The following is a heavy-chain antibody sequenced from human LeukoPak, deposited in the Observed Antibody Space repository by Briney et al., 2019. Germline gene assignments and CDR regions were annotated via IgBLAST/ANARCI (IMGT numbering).Heavy chain of an antibody. Sequence: PAETLSLTCTVSGGSINGYYCSWIRQAAGKGLEWIGHIYTSGYTNYNPSLKSRVTMSADTSKNQFSLKLSSVTAADTAVYYCARALDRIHKGAFDSWGQGTLATVSS. V-gene: IGHV4-4*07. J-gene: IGHJ4*02. CDR2: IYTSGYT. D-gene: IGHD1-1*01. CDR1: GGSINGYY. CDR3: ARALDRIHKGAFDS.